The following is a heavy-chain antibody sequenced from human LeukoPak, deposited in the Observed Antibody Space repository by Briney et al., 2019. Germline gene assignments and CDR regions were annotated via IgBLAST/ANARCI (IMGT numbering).Heavy chain of an antibody. CDR1: GFSFSSCG. Sequence: GGSLRLSCAASGFSFSSCGMHWVRQAPGKGLEWVAVISYDGSNKYYADSVKGRFTISRDNSKNTLYLQMNSLRAEDTAVYYCARAERWLQASTFDPWGQGTLVTVSS. CDR3: ARAERWLQASTFDP. J-gene: IGHJ5*02. V-gene: IGHV3-30*03. CDR2: ISYDGSNK. D-gene: IGHD5-24*01.